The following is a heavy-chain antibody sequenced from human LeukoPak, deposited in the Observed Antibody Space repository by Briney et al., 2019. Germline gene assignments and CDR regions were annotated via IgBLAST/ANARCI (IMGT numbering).Heavy chain of an antibody. CDR3: TLRTDY. Sequence: GGSLRLSCLGSGFRFSSYAMSWVRQAPGKGLEWVSVISANGHNTYYVDSVKGRFTISRDNFKNMMYLQMDSLRVEDTAVYYCTLRTDYWGQGILVSVSS. CDR2: ISANGHNT. J-gene: IGHJ4*01. CDR1: GFRFSSYA. V-gene: IGHV3-23*01.